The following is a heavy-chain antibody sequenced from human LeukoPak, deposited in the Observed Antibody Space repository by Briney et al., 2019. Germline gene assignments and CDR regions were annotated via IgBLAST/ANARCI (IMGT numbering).Heavy chain of an antibody. Sequence: TGGSLRLSCVASGFTFSSHAMSWVRQAPGKGLEWVSAISGSGGSTYYADSVKGRFTISRDNSKNTLYLQMNSLRAEDTAVYYCAKSVTSIFDYWGQGTLVTVSS. CDR1: GFTFSSHA. J-gene: IGHJ4*02. CDR3: AKSVTSIFDY. V-gene: IGHV3-23*01. D-gene: IGHD2-2*01. CDR2: ISGSGGST.